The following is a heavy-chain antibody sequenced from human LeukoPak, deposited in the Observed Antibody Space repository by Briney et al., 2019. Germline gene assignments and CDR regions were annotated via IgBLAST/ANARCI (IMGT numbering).Heavy chain of an antibody. CDR2: IRSKAYGGTT. V-gene: IGHV3-49*04. CDR1: GFTFGDYA. J-gene: IGHJ4*02. CDR3: AREDGGNRRFDY. Sequence: QPGGSLRLSCTASGFTFGDYAMSWVRQAPGKGLEWVGFIRSKAYGGTTEYAASVRGRFTVSRDDSKSIAYLQMDSLNTEDTAVYYCAREDGGNRRFDYWGQGTLVTVSS. D-gene: IGHD4-23*01.